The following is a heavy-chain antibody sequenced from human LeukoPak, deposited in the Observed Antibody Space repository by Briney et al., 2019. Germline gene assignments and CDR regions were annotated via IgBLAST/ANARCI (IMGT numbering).Heavy chain of an antibody. D-gene: IGHD2/OR15-2a*01. Sequence: GGSLRLSCVASGFTLKTYGMHWVRQVPGKGLEWVAVIWYDGGNIYYADSVKGRFTISRDNAKNSLYLQMNSLRAEDTAVYYCARGPTRANSSDFWGQGTLVTVSS. V-gene: IGHV3-33*03. CDR3: ARGPTRANSSDF. CDR2: IWYDGGNI. J-gene: IGHJ4*02. CDR1: GFTLKTYG.